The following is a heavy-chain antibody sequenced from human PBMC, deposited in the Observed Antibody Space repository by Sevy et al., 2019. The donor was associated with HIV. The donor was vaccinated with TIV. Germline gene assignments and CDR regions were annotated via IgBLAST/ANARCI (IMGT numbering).Heavy chain of an antibody. V-gene: IGHV1-18*01. CDR1: GYTFTSYD. D-gene: IGHD6-13*01. Sequence: ASVKVSCKASGYTFTSYDISWVRQAPGQGLEWMGWISAYNGNTHYAQKLQGRVTMTTDTSTSTAYMELRSLRSDDTAVYYCARDLGGYAGNSIDYWGQGTLVTVSS. CDR3: ARDLGGYAGNSIDY. CDR2: ISAYNGNT. J-gene: IGHJ4*02.